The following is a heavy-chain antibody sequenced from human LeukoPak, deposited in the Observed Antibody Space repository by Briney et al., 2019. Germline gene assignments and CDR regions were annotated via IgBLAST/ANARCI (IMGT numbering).Heavy chain of an antibody. D-gene: IGHD1-26*01. CDR3: ATVGATGDWFDP. CDR2: FDPEDGET. Sequence: ASVKVSCKASGYTLTELSMHWVRQAPGKGLEWMGGFDPEDGETIYAQKFQGRVTMTEDTSTDTAYMELSSLRSEDTAAYYCATVGATGDWFDPWGQGTLVTVSS. CDR1: GYTLTELS. J-gene: IGHJ5*02. V-gene: IGHV1-24*01.